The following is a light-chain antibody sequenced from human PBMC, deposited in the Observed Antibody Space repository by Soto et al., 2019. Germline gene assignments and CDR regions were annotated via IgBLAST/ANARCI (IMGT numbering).Light chain of an antibody. CDR1: QGISSY. J-gene: IGKJ4*01. Sequence: DIQLTQSPSFLSASVGDRVTITCRASQGISSYLAWYQQKPGKAPKLLIYAASTLQGGVPSRFSGSGSGTEFAHTISSLQPEDFAPYYCQQLNSYPPGTFGGGTKVEIK. CDR2: AAS. V-gene: IGKV1-9*01. CDR3: QQLNSYPPGT.